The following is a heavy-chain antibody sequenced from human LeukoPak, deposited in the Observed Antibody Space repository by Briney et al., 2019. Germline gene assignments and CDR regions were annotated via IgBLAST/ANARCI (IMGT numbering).Heavy chain of an antibody. D-gene: IGHD6-13*01. CDR1: GFSLRTSGVG. J-gene: IGHJ5*02. CDR3: AHRRGSSSWYALNWFDP. Sequence: SGPTLVNPTQTLTLTCTLSGFSLRTSGVGVGLIPPPPGKALECLALIYWDDDKRSSPSLKSRLTITKDTSKIQVVLTMTNMDPVDTATSYCAHRRGSSSWYALNWFDPWGQGTLVTVSS. V-gene: IGHV2-5*02. CDR2: IYWDDDK.